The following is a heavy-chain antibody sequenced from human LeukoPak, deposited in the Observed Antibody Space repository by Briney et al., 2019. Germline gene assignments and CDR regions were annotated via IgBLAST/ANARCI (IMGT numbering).Heavy chain of an antibody. CDR3: ARAIYYDSSGYYLDDY. CDR1: GFTFDDYA. J-gene: IGHJ4*02. V-gene: IGHV3-9*01. CDR2: ISWKSGSI. Sequence: PGRSLRLSCAASGFTFDDYAMHWVRQAPGKGLEWVSGISWKSGSIGYADSVKGRFTISRDNAKNSLYLQMNSLRAEDTAVYYCARAIYYDSSGYYLDDYWGQGTLVTVSS. D-gene: IGHD3-22*01.